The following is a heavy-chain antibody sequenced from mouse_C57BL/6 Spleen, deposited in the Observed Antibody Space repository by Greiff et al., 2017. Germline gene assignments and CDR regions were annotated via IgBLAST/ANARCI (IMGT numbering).Heavy chain of an antibody. CDR3: TRDGSRGGYFDY. V-gene: IGHV5-9-1*02. D-gene: IGHD1-1*01. CDR2: ISSGGDYI. CDR1: GFTFSSYA. J-gene: IGHJ2*01. Sequence: EVQLVESGEGLVKPGGSLKLSCAASGFTFSSYAMSWVRQTPEKRLEWVAYISSGGDYIYYADTVKGRFTISRDNARNTLYLQMSSLKSEDTAMYYCTRDGSRGGYFDYWGQGTTLTVSS.